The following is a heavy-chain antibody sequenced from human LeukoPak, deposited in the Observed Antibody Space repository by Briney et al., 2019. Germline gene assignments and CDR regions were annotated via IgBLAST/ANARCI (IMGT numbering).Heavy chain of an antibody. CDR2: IYSNGHI. D-gene: IGHD3-10*01. V-gene: IGHV4-39*01. Sequence: SETMSLTCSVSSDSITSSSYLWVWVRQPPGKGLEWIGDIYSNGHISYNPSLKSRAAISVDTSKNQFSLNLSSVTAADTAVYYCARRHYGSGNIDSWGQGTLVTVSS. CDR1: SDSITSSSYL. CDR3: ARRHYGSGNIDS. J-gene: IGHJ4*02.